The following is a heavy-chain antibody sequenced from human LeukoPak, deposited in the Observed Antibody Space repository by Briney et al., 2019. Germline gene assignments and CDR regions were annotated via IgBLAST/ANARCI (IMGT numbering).Heavy chain of an antibody. J-gene: IGHJ3*02. CDR2: IYHSGST. D-gene: IGHD6-6*01. Sequence: SETLSLTCTVSGGSISSGGYYWSWIRQPPGKGLEWIGYIYHSGSTYYNPSHKSRVTISVDRSKNQFSLKLSSVTAADTAVYYCARGIAARPDGRSDAFDIWGQGTMVTVSS. CDR1: GGSISSGGYY. CDR3: ARGIAARPDGRSDAFDI. V-gene: IGHV4-30-2*01.